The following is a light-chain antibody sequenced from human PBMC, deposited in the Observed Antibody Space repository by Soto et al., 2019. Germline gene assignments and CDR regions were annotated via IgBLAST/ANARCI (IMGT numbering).Light chain of an antibody. CDR1: QSVSSY. CDR2: DAS. CDR3: QQRSSWHRT. J-gene: IGKJ2*01. V-gene: IGKV3-11*01. Sequence: EIVLTQSPATLSLSPGERATLSCRASQSVSSYLAWYQQKPGQTPRLLIYDASNRATGIPARFSGSGSGTDFILTISSLEPEDFAVYYCQQRSSWHRTFGQGTNLEIK.